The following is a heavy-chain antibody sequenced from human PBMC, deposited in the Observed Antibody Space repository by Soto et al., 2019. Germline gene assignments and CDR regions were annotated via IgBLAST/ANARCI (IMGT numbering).Heavy chain of an antibody. CDR3: ARDQAPYYYDSSGYYYNY. Sequence: ASVKVSCKASGYTFTGYYVHWVRQAPGQGLEWMGWINPNSGGTNYAQKFQGWVTMTRDTSISTAYMELSRLRSDDTAVYYCARDQAPYYYDSSGYYYNYWGQGTLVTVSS. CDR1: GYTFTGYY. V-gene: IGHV1-2*04. J-gene: IGHJ4*02. CDR2: INPNSGGT. D-gene: IGHD3-22*01.